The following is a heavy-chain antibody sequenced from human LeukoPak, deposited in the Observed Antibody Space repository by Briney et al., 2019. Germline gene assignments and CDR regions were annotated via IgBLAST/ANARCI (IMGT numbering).Heavy chain of an antibody. V-gene: IGHV4-34*01. CDR3: GIGFPPYDYVWGSYRLYYFDY. D-gene: IGHD3-16*02. CDR2: INHSGST. Sequence: SETLSLTCAVYGGSFSGYYWSWIRQPPGKGLEWIGEINHSGSTNYNPSLKSRVTISVDTSKNQFSLKLSSVTAADTAVYYCGIGFPPYDYVWGSYRLYYFDYWGQGTLVTVSS. J-gene: IGHJ4*02. CDR1: GGSFSGYY.